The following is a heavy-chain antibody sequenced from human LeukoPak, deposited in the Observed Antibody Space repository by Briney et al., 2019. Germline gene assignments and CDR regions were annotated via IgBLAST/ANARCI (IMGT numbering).Heavy chain of an antibody. CDR2: INAGNGNT. CDR1: GYTFTSYA. J-gene: IGHJ4*02. Sequence: GASVKVSCKASGYTFTSYAMHWVRQAPGQRLEWMGWINAGNGNTKYSQKLQGRVTITRDTSASTAYMELSSLRSEDTAVYYCARDSSSSWLLVYWGQGTLVTVSS. D-gene: IGHD6-6*01. V-gene: IGHV1-3*01. CDR3: ARDSSSSWLLVY.